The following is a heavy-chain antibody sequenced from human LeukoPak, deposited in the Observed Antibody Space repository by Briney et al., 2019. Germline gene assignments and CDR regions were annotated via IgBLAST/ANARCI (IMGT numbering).Heavy chain of an antibody. D-gene: IGHD6-13*01. Sequence: EASVKVSCKASGGTFSSYAISWVRQAPGQGLEWMGGIIPIFGIANYAQKFQGRVTITADKSTSTAYMELSSLRSEDTAVYYCARDLPYPIAAAGTFYYYGMDVWGQGTTVTVSS. CDR1: GGTFSSYA. CDR3: ARDLPYPIAAAGTFYYYGMDV. V-gene: IGHV1-69*10. J-gene: IGHJ6*02. CDR2: IIPIFGIA.